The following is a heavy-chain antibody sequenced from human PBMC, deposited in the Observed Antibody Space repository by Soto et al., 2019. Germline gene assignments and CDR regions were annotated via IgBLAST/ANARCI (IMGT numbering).Heavy chain of an antibody. CDR2: IYPGDSDT. D-gene: IGHD1-26*01. CDR1: GYSFTSYW. CDR3: ARSRGGSGSFHSYFDY. V-gene: IGHV5-51*01. Sequence: SLKISCKGSGYSFTSYWIGWVRQMPGKGLEWMGIIYPGDSDTRYSPSFQGQVTISADKSISTAYLQWSSLKASDTAMYYCARSRGGSGSFHSYFDYWGQGTLVTVSS. J-gene: IGHJ4*02.